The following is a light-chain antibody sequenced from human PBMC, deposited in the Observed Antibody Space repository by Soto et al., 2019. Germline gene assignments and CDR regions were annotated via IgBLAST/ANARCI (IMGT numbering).Light chain of an antibody. J-gene: IGKJ3*01. CDR1: QSISSNY. V-gene: IGKV3-20*01. CDR3: QQFGSSPLFT. Sequence: EIVLTQSPDTLSLSPGERATLSCRASQSISSNYLAWYQRKPGQAPRLLIYGASTRATGIPDRFSGSGSGTDFTLTISRLEPEDFAVYYCQQFGSSPLFTFGPGTKVDVK. CDR2: GAS.